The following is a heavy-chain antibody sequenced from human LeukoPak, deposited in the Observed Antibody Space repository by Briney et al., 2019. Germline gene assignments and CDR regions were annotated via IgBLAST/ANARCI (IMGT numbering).Heavy chain of an antibody. J-gene: IGHJ4*02. CDR1: GGSISSGSYY. V-gene: IGHV4-61*02. Sequence: PSETLSLTCTVSGGSISSGSYYWSWIRQPAGKGLEWIGRIYTSGSTNYNPSLKSRVTISVDTSKNQFSLKLSSVTAADTAVYYCARHGMWDGYNYYFDYWGQGTLVTVSS. CDR2: IYTSGST. CDR3: ARHGMWDGYNYYFDY. D-gene: IGHD5-24*01.